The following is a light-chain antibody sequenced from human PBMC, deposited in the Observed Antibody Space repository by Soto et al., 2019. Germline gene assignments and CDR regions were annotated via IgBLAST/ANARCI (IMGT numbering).Light chain of an antibody. J-gene: IGKJ2*01. V-gene: IGKV1-5*01. Sequence: DIQMTQSPSTLAASVGDTVTMTGRSSSKWLAWYQKKPGKAPKLLIYDVSNLERGVPPRFSGSTSGAESTLTITGLQPDDLGTYYCQHTTGFTFGQGTKVEIK. CDR1: SSSKW. CDR3: QHTTGFT. CDR2: DVS.